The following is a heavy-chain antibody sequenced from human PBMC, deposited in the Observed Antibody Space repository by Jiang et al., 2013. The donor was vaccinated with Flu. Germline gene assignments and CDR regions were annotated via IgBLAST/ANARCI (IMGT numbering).Heavy chain of an antibody. J-gene: IGHJ6*02. Sequence: TLTLTCTFSGFSLSISGMCVSWIRQPPGKALEWLARIDWDDDKYYSTSLKTRLTISKDTSKNQVVLTMTNMDPMDTATYYCARMLVVKYYYYAMDVWGQGTTVTVSS. CDR1: GFSLSISGMC. CDR3: ARMLVVKYYYYAMDV. V-gene: IGHV2-70*11. CDR2: IDWDDDK.